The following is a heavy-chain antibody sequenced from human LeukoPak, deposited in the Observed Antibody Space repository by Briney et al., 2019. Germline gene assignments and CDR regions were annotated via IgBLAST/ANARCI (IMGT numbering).Heavy chain of an antibody. D-gene: IGHD4-17*01. V-gene: IGHV4-59*11. Sequence: SETLSLTCTVTGGSISSHYWSWIGQPPGKGLEWIGYIYCSGSTNYNPTLKSRVTISVDTSKNQFSLKLSSVTAADTAVYYCAREEPQTTVPEGMDVWGQGTTVTVSS. CDR1: GGSISSHY. J-gene: IGHJ6*02. CDR2: IYCSGST. CDR3: AREEPQTTVPEGMDV.